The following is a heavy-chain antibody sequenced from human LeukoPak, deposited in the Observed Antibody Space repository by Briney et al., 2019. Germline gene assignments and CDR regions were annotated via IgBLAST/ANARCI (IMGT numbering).Heavy chain of an antibody. CDR3: ARDFGYYDSSGYRDSACPDY. CDR1: GGTFSSYA. J-gene: IGHJ4*02. D-gene: IGHD3-22*01. CDR2: IIPIFGTT. V-gene: IGHV1-69*06. Sequence: SVKVSCKASGGTFSSYAISWVRQAPGQGLEWMGGIIPIFGTTNYAQKFQDRVTITADKSTSTAYMELSSLRSEDTAVYYCARDFGYYDSSGYRDSACPDYWGQGTLVTVSS.